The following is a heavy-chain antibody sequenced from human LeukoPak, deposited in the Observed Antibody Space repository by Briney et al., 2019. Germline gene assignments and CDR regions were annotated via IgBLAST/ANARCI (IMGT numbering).Heavy chain of an antibody. CDR2: IYHSGST. V-gene: IGHV4-4*02. Sequence: PSETLSLTCAVSGGSISSSNWWSWVRQPPGKGLEWIGEIYHSGSTNYNPSLKSRVTISVDTSKNQFSLKLSSVTAADTAVYYCARALQPLTYFDYWGQGTLVTVSS. D-gene: IGHD5-18*01. J-gene: IGHJ4*02. CDR3: ARALQPLTYFDY. CDR1: GGSISSSNW.